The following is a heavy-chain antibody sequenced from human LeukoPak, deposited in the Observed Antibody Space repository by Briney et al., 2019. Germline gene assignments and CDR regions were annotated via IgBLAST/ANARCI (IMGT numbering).Heavy chain of an antibody. J-gene: IGHJ4*02. CDR3: ARADFWSGHADY. Sequence: ASVKVSCKASGYTFTGYYMHWVRQAPGQGLEWMGWINPNSGGTNYAQKFQGRVTMTRDTSISTAYMELSRLRSDDTAVYYCARADFWSGHADYWGQGTLVTVSS. D-gene: IGHD3-3*01. CDR1: GYTFTGYY. V-gene: IGHV1-2*02. CDR2: INPNSGGT.